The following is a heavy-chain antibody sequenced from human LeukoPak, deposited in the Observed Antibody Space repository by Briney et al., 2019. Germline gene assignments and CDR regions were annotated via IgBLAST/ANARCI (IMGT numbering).Heavy chain of an antibody. CDR3: ARVDMAAAGRYYYYYYMDV. CDR1: GYTFTGYY. V-gene: IGHV1-2*02. CDR2: INPNSGGT. Sequence: GASVKVSCKASGYTFTGYYMHWVRQAPGQGLEWMGWINPNSGGTNYAQKFQGRVTMTRDTSISTAYMELSRLRSDDTAVYYCARVDMAAAGRYYYYYYMDVWGKGTTVTISS. J-gene: IGHJ6*03. D-gene: IGHD6-13*01.